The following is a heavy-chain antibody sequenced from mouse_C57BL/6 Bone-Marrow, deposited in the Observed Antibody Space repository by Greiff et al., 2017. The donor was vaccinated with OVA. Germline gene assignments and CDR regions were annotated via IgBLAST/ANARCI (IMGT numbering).Heavy chain of an antibody. Sequence: VQLQESGAELARPGASVKLSCKASGYTFTSYGISWVKQRTGQGLEWIGEIYPRSGNTYYNEKFKGKATLTADKSSSTAYMELRSLTSEDSAVYFCARRDYGTPFAYWGQVTLVTVSA. V-gene: IGHV1-81*01. CDR3: ARRDYGTPFAY. J-gene: IGHJ3*01. CDR1: GYTFTSYG. CDR2: IYPRSGNT. D-gene: IGHD2-1*01.